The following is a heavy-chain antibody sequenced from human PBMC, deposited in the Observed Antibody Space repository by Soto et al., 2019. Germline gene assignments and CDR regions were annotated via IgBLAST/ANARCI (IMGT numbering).Heavy chain of an antibody. D-gene: IGHD6-13*01. CDR2: INHSGST. J-gene: IGHJ4*02. Sequence: QVQLQQWGAGLLKPSETLSLTCAVYGGSFSGYYWSWIRQPPGKGLEWIGEINHSGSTNYNPSLKRRATISLDTSKNHFSLKLSSVTAADTAVYYCARAVYIAAAGTNYFDYWGQGTLVTVSS. CDR1: GGSFSGYY. V-gene: IGHV4-34*01. CDR3: ARAVYIAAAGTNYFDY.